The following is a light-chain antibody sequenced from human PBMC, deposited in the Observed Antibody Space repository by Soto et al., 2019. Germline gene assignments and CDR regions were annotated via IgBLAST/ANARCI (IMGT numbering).Light chain of an antibody. J-gene: IGLJ2*01. Sequence: QSALTQPASVSGSPGQSITISCTGTSSDVGGYKYVSWYQQRPGKAPKLMIYEVRIRPSGVSNRFSGSKSGNTVSLSISGLQAEDEADYYCSSYISASTWVFGGGTQLTVL. CDR3: SSYISASTWV. CDR2: EVR. V-gene: IGLV2-14*01. CDR1: SSDVGGYKY.